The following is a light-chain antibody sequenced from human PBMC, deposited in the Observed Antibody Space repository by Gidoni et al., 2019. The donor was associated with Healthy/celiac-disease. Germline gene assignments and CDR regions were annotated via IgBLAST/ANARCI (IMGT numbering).Light chain of an antibody. Sequence: DIQMTQFPSSLSESVGDRVTITCRASQSISSYLNWYQQKPGKAPKLLIYAASSLQSGVPSRFGDSGSGTDFTLTISSLQPEDFATYYCQQSYSTPWTFGQGTRVEIK. CDR3: QQSYSTPWT. V-gene: IGKV1-39*01. J-gene: IGKJ1*01. CDR2: AAS. CDR1: QSISSY.